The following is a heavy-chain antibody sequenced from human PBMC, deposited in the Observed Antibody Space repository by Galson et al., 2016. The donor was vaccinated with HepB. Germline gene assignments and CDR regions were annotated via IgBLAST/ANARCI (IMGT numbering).Heavy chain of an antibody. CDR1: GGTLSTYG. CDR3: ARREGVDTGLDV. J-gene: IGHJ6*02. V-gene: IGHV1-69*13. Sequence: SVKVSCKASGGTLSTYGITWVRQAPGQGLEWMGGIIPMFGIVDYAQKFQGRLTITADESTATAYMELSSLRSEDMAIYYCARREGVDTGLDVWGQGTTVTVSS. D-gene: IGHD5-18*01. CDR2: IIPMFGIV.